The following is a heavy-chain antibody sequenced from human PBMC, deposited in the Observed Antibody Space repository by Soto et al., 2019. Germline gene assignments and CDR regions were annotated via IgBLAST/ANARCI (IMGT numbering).Heavy chain of an antibody. CDR1: GDSVSSNSAA. D-gene: IGHD6-19*01. CDR2: IYYRSKWYN. Sequence: SQTLSLTCAISGDSVSSNSAAWNWIRQSPSRGLEWLGRIYYRSKWYNDYAVSVKSRITINPDTSKNQFSLQLNSVTPEDTAVYYCASSRGLDYYYGMDVWGQGTTVTVSS. CDR3: ASSRGLDYYYGMDV. V-gene: IGHV6-1*01. J-gene: IGHJ6*02.